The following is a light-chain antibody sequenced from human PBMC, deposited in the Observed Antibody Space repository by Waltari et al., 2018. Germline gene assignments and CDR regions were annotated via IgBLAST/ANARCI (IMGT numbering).Light chain of an antibody. J-gene: IGLJ1*01. V-gene: IGLV2-23*02. CDR3: CSFAGSSTS. CDR1: RTDLGTYNL. Sequence: QSALPQPAPLSGPPGPSIPIPRSNTRTDLGTYNLVSWYQHRPGKAPKLVIYEVSERPSGVSNRFSGSKSGDTASLTISGLQAEDEADYYCCSFAGSSTSFGTGTTVTVL. CDR2: EVS.